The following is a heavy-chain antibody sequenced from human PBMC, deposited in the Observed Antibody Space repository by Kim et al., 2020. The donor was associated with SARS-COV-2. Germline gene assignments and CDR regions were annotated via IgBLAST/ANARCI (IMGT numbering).Heavy chain of an antibody. CDR2: IYYSGST. J-gene: IGHJ4*02. CDR1: GGSISSRDYY. Sequence: SETLSLTCTVSGGSISSRDYYWSWICQPPGKGLEWIGYIYYSGSTYYNPSLKSRVTISVDTSKNQFSLKLSSVTAADTAVYYCARVRFSITIFGVVTRLFDYWGQGTLVTVSS. CDR3: ARVRFSITIFGVVTRLFDY. D-gene: IGHD3-3*01. V-gene: IGHV4-30-4*01.